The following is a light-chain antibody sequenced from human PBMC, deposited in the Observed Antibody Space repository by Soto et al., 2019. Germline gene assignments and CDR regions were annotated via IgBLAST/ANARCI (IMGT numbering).Light chain of an antibody. Sequence: ETVMTQSPAILSVSPGERATLSCRASQSVSSNLAWYQQKPGQAPRLLIYGASARAISIPARFSGSGSGTGFTLTISSLESEDFAVYYCQQYNNWPLTFGGGTKVEIK. CDR3: QQYNNWPLT. CDR1: QSVSSN. CDR2: GAS. J-gene: IGKJ4*01. V-gene: IGKV3-15*01.